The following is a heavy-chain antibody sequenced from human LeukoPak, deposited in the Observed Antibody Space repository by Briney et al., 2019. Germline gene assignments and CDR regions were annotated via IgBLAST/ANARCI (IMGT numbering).Heavy chain of an antibody. D-gene: IGHD5-12*01. V-gene: IGHV1-18*01. CDR3: ARGTGYDSLYYYYYMDV. CDR1: GYTFTSHG. Sequence: ASVKVSCKASGYTFTSHGISWVRQAPGQGLEWMGWLSAYNGDTNYAQKFQGRVTMTTDTSTSTAYMELSRLRSDDTAVYYCARGTGYDSLYYYYYMDVWGKGTTVTVSS. J-gene: IGHJ6*03. CDR2: LSAYNGDT.